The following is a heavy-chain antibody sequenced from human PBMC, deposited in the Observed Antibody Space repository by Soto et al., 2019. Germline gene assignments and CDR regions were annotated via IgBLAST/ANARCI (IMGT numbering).Heavy chain of an antibody. CDR2: IRSKANSYAT. D-gene: IGHD3-3*01. J-gene: IGHJ6*02. Sequence: GGSPRLSCAASGFTFSGSAMHWVRQASGKGLEWVGRIRSKANSYATAYAASVKGRFTISRDDSKNTAYLQMNSLKTEDTAVYYCTRLSVGVGPHYDFWSGYYTGIGKKENYYYYGMDVWGQGTTVTVSS. CDR1: GFTFSGSA. V-gene: IGHV3-73*01. CDR3: TRLSVGVGPHYDFWSGYYTGIGKKENYYYYGMDV.